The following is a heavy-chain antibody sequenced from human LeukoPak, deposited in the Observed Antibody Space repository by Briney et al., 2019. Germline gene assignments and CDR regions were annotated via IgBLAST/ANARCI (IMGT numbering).Heavy chain of an antibody. J-gene: IGHJ5*02. CDR1: GDSISTSSYY. D-gene: IGHD3-10*01. CDR3: ARANLPTGSGSYYTQHPNWFDP. Sequence: SETLSLTCTVSGDSISTSSYYWRWVRKPPGEGLEWLGRFYYSGSTYYNTSLKSRVTISVDTFKNQFSLKLNSVTAADTAVYYCARANLPTGSGSYYTQHPNWFDPCGQGTLVTVSS. V-gene: IGHV4-39*07. CDR2: FYYSGST.